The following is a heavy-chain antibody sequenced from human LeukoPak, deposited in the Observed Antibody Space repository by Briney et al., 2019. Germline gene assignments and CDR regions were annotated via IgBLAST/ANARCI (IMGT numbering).Heavy chain of an antibody. CDR3: ATADDILTGYWY. J-gene: IGHJ4*02. CDR1: GYTLTELS. Sequence: ASVNVSCKVSGYTLTELSMHWVRQAPGKGLEWMGGFDPEDGETIYAQKFQGRVTMTEDTSTDTAYMELSSLRSEDTAVYYCATADDILTGYWYWGQGTLVTVSS. CDR2: FDPEDGET. D-gene: IGHD3-9*01. V-gene: IGHV1-24*01.